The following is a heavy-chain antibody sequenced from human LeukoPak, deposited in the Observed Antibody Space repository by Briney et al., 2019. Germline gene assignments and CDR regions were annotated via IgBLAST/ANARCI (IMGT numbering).Heavy chain of an antibody. CDR2: ISHTGGST. V-gene: IGHV3-23*01. Sequence: GGSLRLSCAASGFTFSSYAMSWVRQAPGKGLEWVSIISHTGGSTYYADSVKGRFTISRDNSKNTLYVQINSLRAEDTAVYYCAKSGQYDGSGYYLVPFDYWGQGTLVTASS. D-gene: IGHD3-22*01. CDR1: GFTFSSYA. CDR3: AKSGQYDGSGYYLVPFDY. J-gene: IGHJ4*02.